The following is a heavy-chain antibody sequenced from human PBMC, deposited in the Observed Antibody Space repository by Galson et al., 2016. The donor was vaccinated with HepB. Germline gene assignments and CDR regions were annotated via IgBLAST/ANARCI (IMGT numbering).Heavy chain of an antibody. Sequence: TLSLTCALSGGSITGGTYHWTWVRQQPGKGLEWIGYIFYSGYTYYNPSLKSRVTISVDTSKNQFSLKLSSVTAADTAVYYCARGGRPRIWGQGTMVTVSS. CDR3: ARGGRPRI. J-gene: IGHJ3*02. V-gene: IGHV4-31*11. D-gene: IGHD3-16*01. CDR2: IFYSGYT. CDR1: GGSITGGTYH.